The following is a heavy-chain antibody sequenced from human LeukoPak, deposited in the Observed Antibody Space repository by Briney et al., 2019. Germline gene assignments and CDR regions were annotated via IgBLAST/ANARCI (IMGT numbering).Heavy chain of an antibody. CDR1: GYTFTSYD. J-gene: IGHJ5*02. CDR2: MNPNSGNT. CDR3: ARDQDIVVVVAALRQREMGGFDP. Sequence: GASVKVSCKASGYTFTSYDINWVRQATGQGLEWMGWMNPNSGNTGYAQKFQGRVTTTRNTSISTAYMELSSLRSEDTAVYYCARDQDIVVVVAALRQREMGGFDPWGQGTLVTVSS. D-gene: IGHD2-15*01. V-gene: IGHV1-8*01.